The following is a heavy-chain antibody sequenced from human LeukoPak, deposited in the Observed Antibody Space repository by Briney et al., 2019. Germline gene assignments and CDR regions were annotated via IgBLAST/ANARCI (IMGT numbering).Heavy chain of an antibody. Sequence: PGGSLRLSCAASGFTFSSYSMIWVRQAPGKGLEWVSSISSSSSYIYYADSVKGRFTISRDNAKNSLYLQMNSLRAEDTAVYYCARDEGYSSSPDYWGQGTLVTVSS. CDR1: GFTFSSYS. V-gene: IGHV3-21*01. J-gene: IGHJ4*02. CDR2: ISSSSSYI. CDR3: ARDEGYSSSPDY. D-gene: IGHD6-13*01.